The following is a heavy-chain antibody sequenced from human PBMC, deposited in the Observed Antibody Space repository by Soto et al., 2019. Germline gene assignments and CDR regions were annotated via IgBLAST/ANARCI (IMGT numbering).Heavy chain of an antibody. CDR2: ISGYNGDT. CDR3: AKKGQPPSSLYGRDV. J-gene: IGHJ6*01. Sequence: QGQLVQSGPEAKKPGASVKVSCKASGYTFSRYGISWVRQAPGQGLEWMGWISGYNGDTKYAQKVQGRVAMTIDTHXXQAYMALTRLTSDDTAKYDCAKKGQPPSSLYGRDVWGQGTTVTV. D-gene: IGHD5-18*01. CDR1: GYTFSRYG. V-gene: IGHV1-18*01.